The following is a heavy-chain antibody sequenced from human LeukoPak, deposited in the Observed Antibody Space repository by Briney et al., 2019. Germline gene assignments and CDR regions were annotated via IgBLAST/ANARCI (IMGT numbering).Heavy chain of an antibody. V-gene: IGHV3-74*01. CDR2: VNRDGSST. CDR1: GFTFTSYW. J-gene: IGHJ5*02. D-gene: IGHD2-8*01. Sequence: GGSLRLSCAASGFTFTSYWMHWVRQAPGKGLVWVSRVNRDGSSTDYADSVKGRFTISRDNAKNTLYLQMNSLRVEDTAVYYCVRIPNNAGFPNWFDPWGQGTLVIVSS. CDR3: VRIPNNAGFPNWFDP.